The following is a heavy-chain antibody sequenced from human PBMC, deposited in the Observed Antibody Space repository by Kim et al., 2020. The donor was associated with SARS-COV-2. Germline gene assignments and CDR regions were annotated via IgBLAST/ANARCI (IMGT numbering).Heavy chain of an antibody. V-gene: IGHV5-10-1*01. CDR2: IDPSDSYT. CDR3: ARYYSYPGIAVAGLSDGMDV. Sequence: GESLKISCKGSGYSFTSYWISWVRQMPGKGLEWMGRIDPSDSYTNYSPSFQGHVTISADKSISTAYLQWSSLKASDTAMYYCARYYSYPGIAVAGLSDGMDVWGQGTTVTVSS. CDR1: GYSFTSYW. J-gene: IGHJ6*02. D-gene: IGHD6-19*01.